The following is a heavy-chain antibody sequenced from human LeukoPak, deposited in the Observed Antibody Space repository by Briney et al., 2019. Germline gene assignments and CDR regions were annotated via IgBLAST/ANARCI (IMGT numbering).Heavy chain of an antibody. CDR2: TYQRSKWYN. CDR1: GDSVSINSAA. J-gene: IGHJ4*02. D-gene: IGHD6-19*01. V-gene: IGHV6-1*01. CDR3: ARSPSPYSSGWYFDY. Sequence: SQTLSLTCAISGDSVSINSAAWNWIRQSPSRGLEWLGRTYQRSKWYNDYAVSVKSRITVNPDISKNQFSLQLNSVTPEDTAVYYCARSPSPYSSGWYFDYWGQGTLVTVSS.